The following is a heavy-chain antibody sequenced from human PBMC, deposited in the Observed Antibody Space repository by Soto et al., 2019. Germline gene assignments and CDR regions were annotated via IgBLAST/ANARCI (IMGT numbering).Heavy chain of an antibody. CDR1: GGSFNTYT. CDR2: IIPIFGTT. J-gene: IGHJ1*01. V-gene: IGHV1-69*13. Sequence: SVKVSCKASGGSFNTYTFIWVRQAPGQGLEWMGSIIPIFGTTHYAQSFQGRLSITADQSSTTTYMELRSLTSHDTALYYCARIPRYSFPTSDPLDNWGQGTLVTSPQ. D-gene: IGHD1-26*01. CDR3: ARIPRYSFPTSDPLDN.